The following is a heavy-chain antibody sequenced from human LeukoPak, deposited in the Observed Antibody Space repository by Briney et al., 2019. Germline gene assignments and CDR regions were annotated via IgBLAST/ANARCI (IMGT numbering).Heavy chain of an antibody. V-gene: IGHV4-38-2*01. Sequence: SETLSLTCAVSGYSISSGYYWGWIRQPPGKGLEWIGSIYHSGSTYYNPSLKSRVTISVDTSKNQFSLKLSSVTAADTAVYYCARRADGSNTRDAFEIWGHGTMVTVSS. CDR3: ARRADGSNTRDAFEI. D-gene: IGHD5-24*01. CDR1: GYSISSGYY. J-gene: IGHJ3*02. CDR2: IYHSGST.